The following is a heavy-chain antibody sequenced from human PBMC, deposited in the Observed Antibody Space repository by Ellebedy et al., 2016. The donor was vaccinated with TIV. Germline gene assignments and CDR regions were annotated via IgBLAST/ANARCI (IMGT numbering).Heavy chain of an antibody. V-gene: IGHV3-13*01. Sequence: GESLKISCAASGFPFSTYDMHWVRQTTGNGLEWVSAIDITGATFYPDSVMGRFTISRENAKNSLYLQMNSLRAGDTAVYYCARAVTTFHDGFDLWGQGTMVTVSS. J-gene: IGHJ3*01. CDR1: GFPFSTYD. CDR3: ARAVTTFHDGFDL. D-gene: IGHD2/OR15-2a*01. CDR2: IDITGAT.